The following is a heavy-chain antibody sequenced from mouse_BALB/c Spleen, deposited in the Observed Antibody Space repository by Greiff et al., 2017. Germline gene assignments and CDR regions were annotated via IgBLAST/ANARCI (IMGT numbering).Heavy chain of an antibody. CDR2: INPSNGGT. V-gene: IGHV1-53*01. D-gene: IGHD2-10*01. J-gene: IGHJ3*01. CDR3: ARAAYYGNAGFAY. Sequence: QVQLQQSGAELVKPGASVKLSCKASGYTFTSYYMYWVKQRPGQGLEWIGEINPSNGGTNFNEKFKSKATLTADKSSSTAYMQRSSLTSEDSAVYYCARAAYYGNAGFAYWGQGTLVTVSA. CDR1: GYTFTSYY.